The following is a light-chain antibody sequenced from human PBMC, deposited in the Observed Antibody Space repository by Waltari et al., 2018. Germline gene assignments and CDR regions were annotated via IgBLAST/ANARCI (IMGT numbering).Light chain of an antibody. CDR3: AAWDNNGHVV. J-gene: IGLJ2*01. V-gene: IGLV1-44*01. CDR1: SSTTGSNN. CDR2: TNY. Sequence: QSVLTQPPSASGPPGQRVIISCSGSSSTTGSNNVHCYQHLPGTAPKLLIYTNYPRPSGVPDRFSASKSGTSAALTISGLQSVDEADYYCAAWDNNGHVVFGGGTKVTIL.